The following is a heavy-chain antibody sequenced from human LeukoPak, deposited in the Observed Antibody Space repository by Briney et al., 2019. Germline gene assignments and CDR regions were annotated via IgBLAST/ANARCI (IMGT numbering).Heavy chain of an antibody. D-gene: IGHD6-19*01. J-gene: IGHJ4*02. CDR1: GFTFSSYA. V-gene: IGHV3-30-3*01. CDR3: AKANSGCSSGWHYYFDY. Sequence: PGGSLRLSCAASGFTFSSYAMHWVRQAPGKGLEWVAVISYDGSNKYYADSVKGRFTISRDSAKNSLYLQMSSLRAEDTALYYCAKANSGCSSGWHYYFDYWGQGTLVTVSS. CDR2: ISYDGSNK.